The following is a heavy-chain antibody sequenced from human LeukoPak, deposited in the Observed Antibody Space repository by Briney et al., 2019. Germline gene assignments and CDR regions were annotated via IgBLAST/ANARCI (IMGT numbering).Heavy chain of an antibody. J-gene: IGHJ6*02. V-gene: IGHV1-69*13. D-gene: IGHD3-3*01. Sequence: SVKVSCKASGYTFTSYGISWVRQAPGQGLEWMGGIIPIFGTANYAQKFQGRVTITADESTSTAYMELSSLRSEDTAVYYCARGKVSEIFGVVKTAASYYYYGMDVWGQGTTVTVSS. CDR3: ARGKVSEIFGVVKTAASYYYYGMDV. CDR1: GYTFTSYG. CDR2: IIPIFGTA.